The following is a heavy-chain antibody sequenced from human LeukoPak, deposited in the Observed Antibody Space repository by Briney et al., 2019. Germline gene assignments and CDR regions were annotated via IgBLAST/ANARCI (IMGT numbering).Heavy chain of an antibody. J-gene: IGHJ4*02. Sequence: SETLSLTCTVSGGSISSSNYYWGWLRQPPGKGLEWMGSIHYSGSTYNNPSLKSRVTMSVDTSKSQFSLKVSSVTAADTAVYYCARLLHDSRGYYYFDYWGQGTLVIVSS. V-gene: IGHV4-39*01. CDR2: IHYSGST. CDR3: ARLLHDSRGYYYFDY. D-gene: IGHD3-22*01. CDR1: GGSISSSNYY.